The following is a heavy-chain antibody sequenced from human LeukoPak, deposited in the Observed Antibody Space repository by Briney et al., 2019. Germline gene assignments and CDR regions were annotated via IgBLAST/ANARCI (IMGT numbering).Heavy chain of an antibody. CDR2: INPNSGGT. Sequence: GGSLRLSCAASGFTFTGYYMHWVRQAPGQGREWMGWINPNSGGTNYAQKFQGRVTMTRDTSISTAYMELSRLRSDDTAVYYCARGPRLAAAGKGYYYYYYMDVWGKGTTVTVSS. CDR3: ARGPRLAAAGKGYYYYYYMDV. J-gene: IGHJ6*03. V-gene: IGHV1-2*02. D-gene: IGHD6-13*01. CDR1: GFTFTGYY.